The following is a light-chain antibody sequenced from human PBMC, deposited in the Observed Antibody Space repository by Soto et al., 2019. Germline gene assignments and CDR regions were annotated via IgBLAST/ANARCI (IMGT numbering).Light chain of an antibody. CDR2: DAS. CDR3: QQFSSYPLT. CDR1: QSVSSRS. V-gene: IGKV3-20*01. Sequence: EIELTQSPCTLSLSPGERATLPCRASQSVSSRSLAWYQQKPGQAPRLLIYDASSRATGIPDRFSGGGSGTDFTLTISRLEPEYFPVYYCQQFSSYPLTFGGGTKVDIK. J-gene: IGKJ4*01.